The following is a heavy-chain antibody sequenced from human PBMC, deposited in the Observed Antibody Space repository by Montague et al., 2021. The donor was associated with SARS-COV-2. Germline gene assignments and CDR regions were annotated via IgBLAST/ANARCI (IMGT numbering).Heavy chain of an antibody. CDR2: IYYSGST. J-gene: IGHJ3*02. CDR1: GGSINSYY. V-gene: IGHV4-59*01. Sequence: SETLSLTCTVSGGSINSYYWTWIRQPPGRGLEWVGRIYYSGSTNYNPSLKSRVTISVDTSKNQFSLKLSSVTAADTAVYSCARTGLVAYDTLACYTVNAFDIWGQGTMVTVSS. CDR3: ARTGLVAYDTLACYTVNAFDI. D-gene: IGHD3-9*01.